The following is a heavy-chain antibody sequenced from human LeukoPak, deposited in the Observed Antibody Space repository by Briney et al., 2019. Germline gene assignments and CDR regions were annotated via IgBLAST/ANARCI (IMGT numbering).Heavy chain of an antibody. D-gene: IGHD1-26*01. CDR2: ISSSSYI. CDR1: GFTFSSYS. J-gene: IGHJ4*02. Sequence: GGSLRLSCAASGFTFSSYSMNWVRQAPGKGLEWVSSISSSSYIYYADSVKGRFTISRDNAKNSLYLQMNSLRAEDTAVYYCARDVGIVGASFDYWGQGTLVTVSS. V-gene: IGHV3-21*01. CDR3: ARDVGIVGASFDY.